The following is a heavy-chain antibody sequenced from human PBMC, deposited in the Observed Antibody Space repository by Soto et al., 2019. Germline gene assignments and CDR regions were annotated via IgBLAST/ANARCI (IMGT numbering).Heavy chain of an antibody. CDR1: AYTVTSYG. V-gene: IGHV1-18*04. D-gene: IGHD2-15*01. CDR2: ISSHNGNT. Sequence: SVKVSGKASAYTVTSYGISWVRQAPGQALECLGWISSHNGNTNYAHKLQGRFTMTTDTSTSTAYMELRSLRSDDTAVYYCPRHPPYCSGGSCYSFGPFDPWGQGTLLTDSS. J-gene: IGHJ5*02. CDR3: PRHPPYCSGGSCYSFGPFDP.